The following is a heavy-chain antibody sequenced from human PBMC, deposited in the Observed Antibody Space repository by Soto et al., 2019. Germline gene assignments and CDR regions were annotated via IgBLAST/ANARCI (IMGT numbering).Heavy chain of an antibody. Sequence: PSETLSLTCTVSGGSISSGDYYWSWIRQHPGKGLERIGYIYYSGSTYYNPSLKSRVTISVDTSKNQFSLKLSSVTAADTAVYYCARATGDYYYYGMDVWGQGTTVTVSS. CDR1: GGSISSGDYY. J-gene: IGHJ6*02. D-gene: IGHD2-8*02. CDR3: ARATGDYYYYGMDV. V-gene: IGHV4-30-4*01. CDR2: IYYSGST.